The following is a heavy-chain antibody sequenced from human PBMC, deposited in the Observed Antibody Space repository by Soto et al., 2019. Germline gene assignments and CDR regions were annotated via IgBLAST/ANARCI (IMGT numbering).Heavy chain of an antibody. J-gene: IGHJ3*02. Sequence: QVQLVQSGAEVKKPGSSVKVSCKASGGTFSSYTISWVRQAPGQGREWMGRIIPILGIANYAQKFQGRVTITADKSTSTAYMELSSLRSEDTAVYYCAGDLTVDAFDIWGQGTMVTVSS. CDR1: GGTFSSYT. CDR3: AGDLTVDAFDI. CDR2: IIPILGIA. V-gene: IGHV1-69*08.